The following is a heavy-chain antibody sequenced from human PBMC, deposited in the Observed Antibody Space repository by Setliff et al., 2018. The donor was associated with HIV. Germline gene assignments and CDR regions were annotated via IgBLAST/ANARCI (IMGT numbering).Heavy chain of an antibody. D-gene: IGHD2-15*01. V-gene: IGHV1-3*04. Sequence: ASVKVSCKASGYTFTSYSMHWVRQAPGQRLEWMGWLRTGTGDTSYSVKFQGRLTITRDTSANTAYMELSNLRSEDTAVYYCARGSVESYYYYYMDVWGKGTTVTVSS. J-gene: IGHJ6*03. CDR2: LRTGTGDT. CDR1: GYTFTSYS. CDR3: ARGSVESYYYYYMDV.